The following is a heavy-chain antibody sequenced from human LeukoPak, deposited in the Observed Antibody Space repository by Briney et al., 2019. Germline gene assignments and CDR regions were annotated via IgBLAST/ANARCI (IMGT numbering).Heavy chain of an antibody. J-gene: IGHJ1*01. CDR1: GGSISSSDYY. D-gene: IGHD6-13*01. Sequence: SETLSLTCTVSGGSISSSDYYWGWIRQPPGKGLEWIGSIYYTGNTYYNPSLKSRVTVSVDTSKNQFSLKLRSVTAADTAVYYCAKRGDGDSGSWYVVEHWGQGTLVTVSS. CDR2: IYYTGNT. CDR3: AKRGDGDSGSWYVVEH. V-gene: IGHV4-39*01.